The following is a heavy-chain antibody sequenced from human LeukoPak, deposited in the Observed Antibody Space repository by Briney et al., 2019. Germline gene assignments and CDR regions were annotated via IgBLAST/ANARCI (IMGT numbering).Heavy chain of an antibody. D-gene: IGHD3-9*01. CDR1: GGSISSSSYY. CDR3: ARQGYYDILTGYHDAFDI. Sequence: PSETLSLTCTVSGGSISSSSYYWCWIRQPPGKGLEWIGSIYYSGSTYYNPSLKSRVTISVDTSKNQFSLKLSSVTAADTAVYYCARQGYYDILTGYHDAFDIWGQGTMVTVSS. V-gene: IGHV4-39*01. J-gene: IGHJ3*02. CDR2: IYYSGST.